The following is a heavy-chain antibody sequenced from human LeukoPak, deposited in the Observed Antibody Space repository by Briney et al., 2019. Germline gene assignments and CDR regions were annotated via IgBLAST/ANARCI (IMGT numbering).Heavy chain of an antibody. D-gene: IGHD4-17*01. CDR1: GFTFSNYA. V-gene: IGHV3-23*01. CDR3: AKGRNDYGYFDY. CDR2: ITGGGGSA. Sequence: GGSLRLSCAAPGFTFSNYAMSWVRQAPGKGLEWVSAITGGGGSAYYADSVKGRFTISRDNSKNTLYLQMNSLRVEDTAVYYCAKGRNDYGYFDYWGQGTLVTVSS. J-gene: IGHJ4*02.